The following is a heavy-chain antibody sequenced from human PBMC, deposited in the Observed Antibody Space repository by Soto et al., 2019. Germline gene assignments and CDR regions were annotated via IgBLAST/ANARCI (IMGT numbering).Heavy chain of an antibody. CDR1: GFTFSSYG. CDR3: ARGLHPLFDY. V-gene: IGHV3-33*01. Sequence: GGSLRLSCAASGFTFSSYGMHWVRQAPGKGLEWVAVIWYDGNNKYYADSVKGRFTISRDNSNNTLYVQMTSLRAEDTAVYYCARGLHPLFDYWGQGTLVTVSS. J-gene: IGHJ4*02. CDR2: IWYDGNNK.